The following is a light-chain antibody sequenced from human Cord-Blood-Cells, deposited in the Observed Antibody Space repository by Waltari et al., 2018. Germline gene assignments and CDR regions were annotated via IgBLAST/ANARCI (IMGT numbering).Light chain of an antibody. Sequence: QSALPQPPSASGSPVQSVTISCPATSSDVGGSNYVSWYQQHPGKAPKLMIYEVSKRPSGVPDRFSGSKSGNTASRTVSGLQAEDEADYYCSSYAGSNNLVFGGGTKLTVL. CDR2: EVS. V-gene: IGLV2-8*01. CDR3: SSYAGSNNLV. CDR1: SSDVGGSNY. J-gene: IGLJ2*01.